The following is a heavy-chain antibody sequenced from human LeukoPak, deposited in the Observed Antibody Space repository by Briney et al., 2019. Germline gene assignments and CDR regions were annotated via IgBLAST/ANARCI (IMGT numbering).Heavy chain of an antibody. CDR1: GFTFSNYG. V-gene: IGHV3-15*01. J-gene: IGHJ4*02. CDR2: IKSKTDGGTT. Sequence: GGSLRLSCAASGFTFSNYGMNWVRQAPGKGLEWVGRIKSKTDGGTTDYAAPVKGRFTISRDDSRNTLYLQMNSLKIEDTAVYYCTTEGIAAPYTKFDYWGQGTLVTVSS. CDR3: TTEGIAAPYTKFDY. D-gene: IGHD6-13*01.